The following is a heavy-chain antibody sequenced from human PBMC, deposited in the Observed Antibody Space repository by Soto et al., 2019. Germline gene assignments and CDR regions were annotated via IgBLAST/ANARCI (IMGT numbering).Heavy chain of an antibody. CDR1: GGSFSGYY. D-gene: IGHD6-19*01. CDR3: ARRRYSSGWYRNAPAY. J-gene: IGHJ4*02. CDR2: INHSGST. Sequence: QVQLQQWGAGLLKPSETLSLTCAVYGGSFSGYYWSWIRQPPGKGLEWIGEINHSGSTNDNPSLKSRVTISVDTSKNQFSLKLSSVTAADTAVYYCARRRYSSGWYRNAPAYWGQGTLVTVSS. V-gene: IGHV4-34*01.